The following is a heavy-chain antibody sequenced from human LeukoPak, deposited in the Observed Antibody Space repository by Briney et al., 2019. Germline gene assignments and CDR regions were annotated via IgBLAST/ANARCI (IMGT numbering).Heavy chain of an antibody. CDR2: INPNSGGT. Sequence: ASVKVSCKASVYTFTGYYMHWVRQAPGQGLEWMGWINPNSGGTNYAQKFQGRVTMTRDTSISTAYMELSRLRSDDTAVYYCARAGAGSPLDWFDPWGQGTLVTVSS. CDR3: ARAGAGSPLDWFDP. CDR1: VYTFTGYY. V-gene: IGHV1-2*02. D-gene: IGHD1-26*01. J-gene: IGHJ5*02.